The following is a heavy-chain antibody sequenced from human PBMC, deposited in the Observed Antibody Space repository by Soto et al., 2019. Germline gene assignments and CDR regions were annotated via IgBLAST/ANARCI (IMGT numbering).Heavy chain of an antibody. CDR1: GGSIGSHY. Sequence: SQTHSLTCTVTGGSIGSHYWSWIRQHPGKGLEWIGYIYYSGSTNYNPSLKSRVTISVDTSKNQFSLKLSSVTAADTAVYYCARVGPRPYDILTGYPYAYDYWGQGTLVTVSS. V-gene: IGHV4-59*11. CDR2: IYYSGST. J-gene: IGHJ4*02. D-gene: IGHD3-9*01. CDR3: ARVGPRPYDILTGYPYAYDY.